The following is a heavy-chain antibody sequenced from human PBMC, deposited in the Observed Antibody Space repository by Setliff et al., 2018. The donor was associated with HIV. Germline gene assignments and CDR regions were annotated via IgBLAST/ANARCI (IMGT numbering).Heavy chain of an antibody. CDR1: GYSFTTFD. CDR3: ARGLFAFDI. CDR2: MNPNSGNT. Sequence: ASVKVSCKASGYSFTTFDVNWVRQATGQGLEWMGWMNPNSGNTGYAQNFQGRVTMTRNTSIGTAYMELSSLRSEDTAVYYCARGLFAFDIWGQGTMVTVSS. J-gene: IGHJ3*02. V-gene: IGHV1-8*01.